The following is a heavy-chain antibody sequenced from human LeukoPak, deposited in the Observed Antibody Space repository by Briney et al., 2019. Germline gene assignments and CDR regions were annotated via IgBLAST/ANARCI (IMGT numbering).Heavy chain of an antibody. D-gene: IGHD3-9*01. J-gene: IGHJ5*02. CDR3: ARGYDILTGYYRGGFDP. Sequence: SQTLSLTCAVSGGSISSGGYSWSWIRQPPGKGLEWIGYIYHSGSTYYNPSLKSRVTISVDRSKNQFSLKLSSVTAADTAVYYCARGYDILTGYYRGGFDPWGQGTLVTVSS. CDR2: IYHSGST. V-gene: IGHV4-30-2*01. CDR1: GGSISSGGYS.